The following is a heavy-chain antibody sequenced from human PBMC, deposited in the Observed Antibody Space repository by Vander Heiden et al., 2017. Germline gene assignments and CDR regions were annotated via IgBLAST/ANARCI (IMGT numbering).Heavy chain of an antibody. CDR1: GFTFSTYN. CDR2: IGSSNNVI. CDR3: ARVRDAIPFMDG. Sequence: EVQLVESGGGLVQPGGSLRLACAASGFTFSTYNMNWVRQAPGKGLEWVSYIGSSNNVIYYTDSVKGRFTISRDNASNSLYLQINSLRDEDTAVYYCARVRDAIPFMDGWGHGTTVTVSS. J-gene: IGHJ6*02. V-gene: IGHV3-48*02. D-gene: IGHD2-21*01.